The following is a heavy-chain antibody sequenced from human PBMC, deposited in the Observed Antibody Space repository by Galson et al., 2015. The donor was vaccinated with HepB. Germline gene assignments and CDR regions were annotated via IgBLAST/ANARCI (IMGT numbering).Heavy chain of an antibody. CDR2: ISHDGSNK. CDR3: ASNDYSNYLVSGFDY. CDR1: GFTFSSYA. V-gene: IGHV3-30-3*01. D-gene: IGHD4-11*01. Sequence: SLRLSCAASGFTFSSYAMHWVRQAPGKGLEWVAVISHDGSNKYYADSVKGRFTISRDNSKNTLYLLMNSLRVEDTAVYYCASNDYSNYLVSGFDYWGQGTLVTVSS. J-gene: IGHJ4*02.